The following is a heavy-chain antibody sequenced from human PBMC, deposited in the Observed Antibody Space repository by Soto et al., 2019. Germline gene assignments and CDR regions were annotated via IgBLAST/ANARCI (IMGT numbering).Heavy chain of an antibody. J-gene: IGHJ4*02. D-gene: IGHD1-26*01. CDR2: ISGSGDNT. CDR1: GFAFSDFV. V-gene: IGHV3-23*01. Sequence: GGSLRLSCAASGFAFSDFVMNWVRQAPGQGLEWVSDISGSGDNTHYADSVKGRFTISRDNSKNTLFLQMNSLRVEDTAVYYCARDDGGGATTSFAHWGQGSLVTVSS. CDR3: ARDDGGGATTSFAH.